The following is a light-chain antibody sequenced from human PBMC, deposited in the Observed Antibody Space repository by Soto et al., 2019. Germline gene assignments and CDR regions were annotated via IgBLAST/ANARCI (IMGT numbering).Light chain of an antibody. CDR3: GTWDSRLSAVV. Sequence: QSVLTQPPSVSAAPGQKVTISCSGSSSNIGNNYVSWYQQVPGTAPKLLIYDHDKRPSGIPERFSGSKSGTAATLGITGLQTGDEADYYCGTWDSRLSAVVFGGGTKVTVL. CDR1: SSNIGNNY. V-gene: IGLV1-51*01. CDR2: DHD. J-gene: IGLJ2*01.